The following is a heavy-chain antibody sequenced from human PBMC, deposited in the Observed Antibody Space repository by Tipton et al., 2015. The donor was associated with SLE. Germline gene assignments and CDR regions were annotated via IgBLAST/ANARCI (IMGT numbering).Heavy chain of an antibody. CDR2: ISGSGKTI. Sequence: SLRLSCAASGFTFSDYYMTWIRQAPGEGLEWVSYISGSGKTIYYADSVKGRFTISRDDAKNSLYLQINSLRVEDTAVYYCLTEWQYFPHWGQGTLVTVSS. CDR1: GFTFSDYY. CDR3: LTEWQYFPH. D-gene: IGHD5-12*01. V-gene: IGHV3-11*01. J-gene: IGHJ1*01.